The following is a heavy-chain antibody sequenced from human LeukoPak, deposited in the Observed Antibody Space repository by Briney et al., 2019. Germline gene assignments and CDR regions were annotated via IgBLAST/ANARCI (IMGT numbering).Heavy chain of an antibody. CDR1: GFTFSNAW. V-gene: IGHV4-59*01. Sequence: GSLRLSCAASGFTFSNAWMTWVRQAPGKALEWIGYIYYTGGTYYNPSLKSRVTISLDTSKNQFSLKVNSVTAADTAVYYCARGNGLEFDSWGQGTLVTVSS. J-gene: IGHJ4*02. CDR3: ARGNGLEFDS. D-gene: IGHD3/OR15-3a*01. CDR2: IYYTGGT.